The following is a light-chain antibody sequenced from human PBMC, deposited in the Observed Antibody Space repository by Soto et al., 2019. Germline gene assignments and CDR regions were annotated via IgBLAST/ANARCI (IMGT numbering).Light chain of an antibody. Sequence: EILVTLSPATLPWSKGERATLSCRSSQSVSSYLAWYQQKPGQAPRLLIYDASNRATGIPARFSGSGSGTDFTLTISSLKPEDFAVYYCQQRSKRPPWTFGQGT. CDR2: DAS. J-gene: IGKJ1*01. CDR1: QSVSSY. V-gene: IGKV3-11*01. CDR3: QQRSKRPPWT.